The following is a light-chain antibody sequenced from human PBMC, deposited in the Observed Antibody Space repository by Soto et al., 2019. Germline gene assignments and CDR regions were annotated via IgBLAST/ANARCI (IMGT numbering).Light chain of an antibody. J-gene: IGKJ2*01. CDR3: QQYYSTPYT. CDR1: QSVLFSSNNKNY. Sequence: DIVMTQSPDSLAVSLGERATINCKSSQSVLFSSNNKNYLAWYQQKPGQSPKVLIYWASARESGVPDRFSGSGSGTDFTLTIASLQAEDVAVYYCQQYYSTPYTFGQGTKLEIK. CDR2: WAS. V-gene: IGKV4-1*01.